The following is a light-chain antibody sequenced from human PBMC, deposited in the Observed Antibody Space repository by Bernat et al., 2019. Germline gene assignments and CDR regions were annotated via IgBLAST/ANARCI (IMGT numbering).Light chain of an antibody. CDR2: EVS. J-gene: IGLJ1*01. Sequence: QSALTQPPSASGSPGQSVTISCTGTSSDVGGYNFVSWYQQHPGKVPKVMIYEVSKRPSGVPDRFSGSKSGNTASLTVSGLQAEDEADYYCSSYAGSNNFPFVFGTGTKVTVL. CDR1: SSDVGGYNF. CDR3: SSYAGSNNFPFV. V-gene: IGLV2-8*01.